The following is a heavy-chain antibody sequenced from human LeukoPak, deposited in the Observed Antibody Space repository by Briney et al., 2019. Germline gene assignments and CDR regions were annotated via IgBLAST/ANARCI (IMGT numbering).Heavy chain of an antibody. Sequence: PGRSLRLSCAASGFTFSSYGMHWVRQAPGKGLEWVAVIWYDGSNKYYADSVKGRFTISRDNSKNTLYLQMNSLRAEDTAVYYCARDPGSSWQNYFDNWGQGTLVTVSS. CDR3: ARDPGSSWQNYFDN. D-gene: IGHD6-13*01. V-gene: IGHV3-33*01. CDR1: GFTFSSYG. CDR2: IWYDGSNK. J-gene: IGHJ4*02.